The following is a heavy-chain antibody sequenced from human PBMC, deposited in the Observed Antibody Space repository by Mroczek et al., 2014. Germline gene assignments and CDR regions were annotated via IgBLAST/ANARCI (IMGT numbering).Heavy chain of an antibody. CDR2: ISYDGSNK. CDR3: AKDRAAYGDYIDY. J-gene: IGHJ4*02. Sequence: QVQLVQSGGGVVQPGRSLRLSCAASGFTFSSYGMHWVRQAPGKGLEWVAVISYDGSNKYYADSVKGRFTISRDNSKNTLYLQMNSLRAEDTAVYYCAKDRAAYGDYIDYWGQGTLVTVSS. D-gene: IGHD4-17*01. CDR1: GFTFSSYG. V-gene: IGHV3-30*18.